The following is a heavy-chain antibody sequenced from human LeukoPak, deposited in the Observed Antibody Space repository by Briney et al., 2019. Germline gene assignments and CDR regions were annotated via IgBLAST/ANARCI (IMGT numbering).Heavy chain of an antibody. CDR2: INQDGSEK. J-gene: IGHJ4*02. CDR1: GLTFRSFW. CDR3: ARERDGRFFDY. Sequence: GGSLTLSCAVSGLTFRSFWMSWVRQAPGKGLEWVANINQDGSEKYFVDSVRGRFTISRDNSKNSLHLEMNTLGAEDTALYYCARERDGRFFDYWGQGTLVTVSS. D-gene: IGHD5-24*01. V-gene: IGHV3-7*01.